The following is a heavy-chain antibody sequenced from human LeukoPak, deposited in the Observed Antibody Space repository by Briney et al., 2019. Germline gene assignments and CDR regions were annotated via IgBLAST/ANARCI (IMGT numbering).Heavy chain of an antibody. CDR3: ARDLGDSFDY. CDR2: IIPIFGTA. V-gene: IGHV1-69*13. CDR1: GYTFTGQY. D-gene: IGHD3-10*01. Sequence: GASVKVSCKASGYTFTGQYLHWVRQAPGQGLEWMGGIIPIFGTASYAQKFQGRVTITADESTSTAYMELSSLRSEDTAVYYCARDLGDSFDYWGQGTLVTVSS. J-gene: IGHJ4*02.